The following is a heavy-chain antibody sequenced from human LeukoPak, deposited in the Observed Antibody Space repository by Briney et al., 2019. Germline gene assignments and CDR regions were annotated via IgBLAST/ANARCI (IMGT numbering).Heavy chain of an antibody. CDR2: ISAYNGNT. D-gene: IGHD1-26*01. CDR1: GYTFTSYG. Sequence: GASVKVSCKASGYTFTSYGISWVRQAPGQGLEWMGWISAYNGNTNYAQKLQGRVTMTTDTSTSTAYMELRSLRSDDTAVYYCARVAVGATFRYYFDYWGQGTLSPSPQ. V-gene: IGHV1-18*01. J-gene: IGHJ4*02. CDR3: ARVAVGATFRYYFDY.